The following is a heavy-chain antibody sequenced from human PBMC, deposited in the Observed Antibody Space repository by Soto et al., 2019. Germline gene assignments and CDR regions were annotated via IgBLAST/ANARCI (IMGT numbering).Heavy chain of an antibody. CDR3: ARVYCSGGSCYSIDY. CDR2: INPSGGSS. V-gene: IGHV1-46*03. Sequence: ASVKVSCKASGGTFSNYPISWVRQAPGQGLEWVGIINPSGGSSSYAQKFQGRVTMTRDTSTSTVYMELSSLRSEDTAVYYCARVYCSGGSCYSIDYWGQGTLVTVSS. J-gene: IGHJ4*02. D-gene: IGHD2-15*01. CDR1: GGTFSNYP.